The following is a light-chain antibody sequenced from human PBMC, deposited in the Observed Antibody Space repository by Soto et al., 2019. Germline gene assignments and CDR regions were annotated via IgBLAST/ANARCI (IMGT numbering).Light chain of an antibody. J-gene: IGKJ4*01. V-gene: IGKV3-11*01. CDR1: QSVSSY. CDR3: QQRSNWPLT. Sequence: EIVLTQSPATLSLSPGERATLSCRASQSVSSYLAWYQQKPGQAPRLLIYDASNRATGIPARFSGSGSGTDFTLATSSLEPEDFAVYYCQQRSNWPLTFGGGTKVAIK. CDR2: DAS.